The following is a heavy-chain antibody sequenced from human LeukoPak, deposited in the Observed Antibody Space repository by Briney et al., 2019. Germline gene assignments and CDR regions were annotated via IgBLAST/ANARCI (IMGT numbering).Heavy chain of an antibody. J-gene: IGHJ4*02. Sequence: PGGSLRLSCAASGFTFSSYAMSGVRQAPGRGLECVSAISGSGGRPYYADSVKGPFTISRDNSKNTLYLQMNSLRAEDTAVDYCAEHSALDYWGQGTLVTVSS. CDR1: GFTFSSYA. CDR3: AEHSALDY. D-gene: IGHD1-26*01. V-gene: IGHV3-23*01. CDR2: ISGSGGRP.